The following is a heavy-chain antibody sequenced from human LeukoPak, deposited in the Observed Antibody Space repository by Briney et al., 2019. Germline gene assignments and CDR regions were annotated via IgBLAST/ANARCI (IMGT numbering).Heavy chain of an antibody. V-gene: IGHV3-48*01. D-gene: IGHD6-6*01. CDR1: GFTFSSYS. CDR3: ARVGRDRIAARPDSD. J-gene: IGHJ4*02. CDR2: ISSSSSTI. Sequence: PGGSLRLSCAASGFTFSSYSMSWVRQAPGKGLEWVSYISSSSSTIYYADSVKGRFTISRDNAKNSLYLQMNSLRAEDTAVYYCARVGRDRIAARPDSDWGQGTLVTVSS.